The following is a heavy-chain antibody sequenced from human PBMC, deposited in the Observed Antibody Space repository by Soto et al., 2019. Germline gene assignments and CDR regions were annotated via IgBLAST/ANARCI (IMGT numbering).Heavy chain of an antibody. CDR1: GFPFSSYA. Sequence: PGGSLRLSCAAAGFPFSSYAMSWVRQAPGKGLEWVSAISGSGGSTYYADSVKGRFTISRDNSKNTLYLQMNSLRAEDTAVYYCAKESKTSQWLVPTSWFDPWGQGTLVTVSS. J-gene: IGHJ5*02. D-gene: IGHD6-19*01. CDR3: AKESKTSQWLVPTSWFDP. CDR2: ISGSGGST. V-gene: IGHV3-23*01.